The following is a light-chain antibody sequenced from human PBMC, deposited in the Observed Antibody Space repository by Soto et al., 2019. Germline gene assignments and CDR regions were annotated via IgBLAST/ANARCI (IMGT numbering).Light chain of an antibody. CDR2: AGT. CDR3: ATWDGSLPGEV. CDR1: TSDVGGYNF. Sequence: QSALTQPASVSGSPGQSITISCTPITSDVGGYNFVSWYQQYPGKAPKVILYAGTKRPSGVSNRFSGSKSGHTASLTISGLQAEDEADYYCATWDGSLPGEVFGGGTKLTVL. V-gene: IGLV2-23*01. J-gene: IGLJ2*01.